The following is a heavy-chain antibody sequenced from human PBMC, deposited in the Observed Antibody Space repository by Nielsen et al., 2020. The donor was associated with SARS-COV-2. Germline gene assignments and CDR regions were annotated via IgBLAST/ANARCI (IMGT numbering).Heavy chain of an antibody. Sequence: GGSLRLSCAASGFTFGSYAMSWVRQAPGKGLEWVSSISGSGGSTYYADSVKGRFTISRDNSKNSLYLQMNSLRAEDTALYYCAKGGGSEYYYYYYGMDVWGQGTTVTVSS. V-gene: IGHV3-23*01. CDR2: ISGSGGST. D-gene: IGHD3-16*01. J-gene: IGHJ6*02. CDR3: AKGGGSEYYYYYYGMDV. CDR1: GFTFGSYA.